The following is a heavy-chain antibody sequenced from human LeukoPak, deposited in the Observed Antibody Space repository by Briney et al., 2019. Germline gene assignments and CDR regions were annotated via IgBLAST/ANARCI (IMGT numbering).Heavy chain of an antibody. J-gene: IGHJ4*02. Sequence: SETLSLTCTVSGGSVSSDSYYWSWIRQPPGKGLEWIGYIYYSGSTNYNPSLKSRVTISVDTSKNQFSLKLSSVTAADTAVYYCAIYDYVWGSYRYDYWGQGTLVTVSS. CDR2: IYYSGST. CDR3: AIYDYVWGSYRYDY. V-gene: IGHV4-61*01. D-gene: IGHD3-16*02. CDR1: GGSVSSDSYY.